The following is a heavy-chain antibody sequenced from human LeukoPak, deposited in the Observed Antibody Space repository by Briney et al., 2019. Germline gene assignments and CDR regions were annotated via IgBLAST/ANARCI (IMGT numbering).Heavy chain of an antibody. D-gene: IGHD2-2*01. CDR2: INPNSGGT. Sequence: GASVKVSCKASGYTFTGYYMHWVRQAPGQGLEWMGWINPNSGGTNYARKFQGRVTMTRDTSISTAYMELSRLRSDDTAVYYCARSRCSSTSCYRFDYWGQGTLVTVSS. CDR1: GYTFTGYY. J-gene: IGHJ4*02. CDR3: ARSRCSSTSCYRFDY. V-gene: IGHV1-2*02.